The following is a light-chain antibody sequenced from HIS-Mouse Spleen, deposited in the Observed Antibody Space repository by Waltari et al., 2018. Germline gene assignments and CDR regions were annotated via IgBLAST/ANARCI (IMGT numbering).Light chain of an antibody. Sequence: SYELTQPPSVSVSPGQTARITCSGDALPKKYAYWYQQKSGQAPVLVSYEDSKRPSGFPERFSGSSSGTMATLTISGAQVEDEADYYCYSTDSSGNHRVFGGGTKLTVL. V-gene: IGLV3-10*01. CDR2: EDS. CDR1: ALPKKY. CDR3: YSTDSSGNHRV. J-gene: IGLJ2*01.